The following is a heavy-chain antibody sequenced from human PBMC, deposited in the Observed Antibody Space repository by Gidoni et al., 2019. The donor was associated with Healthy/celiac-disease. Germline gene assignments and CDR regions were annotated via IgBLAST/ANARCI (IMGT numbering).Heavy chain of an antibody. V-gene: IGHV4-34*01. D-gene: IGHD2-2*01. CDR1: GGSFSGYY. CDR3: ARRLVPAARWGQNYYYYGMDV. CDR2: MNHSGST. Sequence: QVQLQQWGAGLLKPSETLSLTCAVYGGSFSGYYWSWIRQPPGKGLEWIGEMNHSGSTNYNPSLKSRVTISVDTSKNQFSLKLSSVTAADTAVYYCARRLVPAARWGQNYYYYGMDVWGQGTTVTVSS. J-gene: IGHJ6*02.